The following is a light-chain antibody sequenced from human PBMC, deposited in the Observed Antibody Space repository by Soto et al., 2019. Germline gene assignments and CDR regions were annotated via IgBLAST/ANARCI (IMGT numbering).Light chain of an antibody. CDR2: DVT. V-gene: IGLV2-14*01. J-gene: IGLJ3*02. CDR3: SSYTTSTTRV. Sequence: QSVLTQPVSVSGSPGQSITISCTGTDNDVGVYNYVSWYQQHPGKAPKLMIYDVTNRPSGVSNRFSGSKSGNTASLTISGLQAEDEADYYCSSYTTSTTRVFGGGTQLIVL. CDR1: DNDVGVYNY.